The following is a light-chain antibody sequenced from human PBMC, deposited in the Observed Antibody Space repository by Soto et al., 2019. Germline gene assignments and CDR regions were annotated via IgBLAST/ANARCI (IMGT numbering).Light chain of an antibody. CDR3: QVWDIMTDNYV. Sequence: SYELTQPPSVSVAPEKTATITCGGNNIGNKRVHWYRQKPGQAPVLLISYDSDRPSGIPERFFGSNSENTATLTISRVEAGDEADYYCQVWDIMTDNYVFGSGTQLTVL. V-gene: IGLV3-21*04. J-gene: IGLJ1*01. CDR1: NIGNKR. CDR2: YDS.